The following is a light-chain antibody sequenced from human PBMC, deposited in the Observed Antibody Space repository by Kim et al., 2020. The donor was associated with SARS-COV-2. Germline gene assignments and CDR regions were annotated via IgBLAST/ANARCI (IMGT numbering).Light chain of an antibody. CDR1: QSVSNS. Sequence: SVAPGEKAALSCRANQSVSNSVAWYQQKPGQAPRLLIFDASNRATDIPARFSGSGSWTDFTLTISSLEPEDFAVYFCQQRTNWRYSFGQGTKLEIK. V-gene: IGKV3-11*01. CDR2: DAS. CDR3: QQRTNWRYS. J-gene: IGKJ2*03.